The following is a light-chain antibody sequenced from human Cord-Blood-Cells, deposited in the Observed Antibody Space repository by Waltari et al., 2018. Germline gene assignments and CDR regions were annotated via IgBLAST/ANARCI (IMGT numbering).Light chain of an antibody. CDR2: GAS. V-gene: IGKV3-15*01. Sequence: EIVMTQSPATLSVSPGERVTLSCRASQSVSSNLAWYQQKPGQAPWLLIYGASTRATGIPARFSGSGSGTEFTLTISSLQSEDFAVYYCQQYNNWPRTFGQGTKVEIK. J-gene: IGKJ1*01. CDR3: QQYNNWPRT. CDR1: QSVSSN.